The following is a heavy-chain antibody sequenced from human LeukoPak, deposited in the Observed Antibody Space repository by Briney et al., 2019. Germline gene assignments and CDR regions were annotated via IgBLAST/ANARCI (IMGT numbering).Heavy chain of an antibody. J-gene: IGHJ4*02. CDR3: ARDISRWNELDS. CDR2: IIPIFGTA. CDR1: GGTFSSYA. D-gene: IGHD1-1*01. V-gene: IGHV1-69*05. Sequence: ASVKVSCKASGGTFSSYAISWVRQAPGQGLEWMGGIIPIFGTANYAQKFQGRVTITTDESTSTAYMELSSLRSEDTAVYYCARDISRWNELDSWGQGTVVTVSS.